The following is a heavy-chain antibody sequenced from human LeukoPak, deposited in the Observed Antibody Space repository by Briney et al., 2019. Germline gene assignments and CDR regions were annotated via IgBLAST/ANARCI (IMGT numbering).Heavy chain of an antibody. D-gene: IGHD2-15*01. Sequence: SETLSLTCTVSGGSISSYYWSWIRQPAGKGLEWIGRIYTSGSTNYNPSLKSRVTISVDTSKNQFSLKLSSVTAADTAVYYYARAGLVVAAHEDYYYGMDVWGQGTTVTVSS. CDR1: GGSISSYY. V-gene: IGHV4-4*07. J-gene: IGHJ6*02. CDR2: IYTSGST. CDR3: ARAGLVVAAHEDYYYGMDV.